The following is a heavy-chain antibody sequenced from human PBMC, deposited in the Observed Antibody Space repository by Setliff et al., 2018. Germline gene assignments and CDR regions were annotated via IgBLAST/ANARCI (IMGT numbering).Heavy chain of an antibody. D-gene: IGHD1-26*01. Sequence: PSETLSLTCTVSGGFIRDYYWNWIRQSPGKGLEWIGYIYYRGTTNYNSSLKSRVTISIDMSKNQFSLKLSSATAADTAVYFCAAVGIDAGGGWFDPWGRGTLVTVSS. CDR3: AAVGIDAGGGWFDP. V-gene: IGHV4-59*01. J-gene: IGHJ5*02. CDR2: IYYRGTT. CDR1: GGFIRDYY.